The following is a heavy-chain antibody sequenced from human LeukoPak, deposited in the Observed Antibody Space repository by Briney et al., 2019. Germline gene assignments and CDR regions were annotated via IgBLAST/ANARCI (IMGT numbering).Heavy chain of an antibody. D-gene: IGHD2/OR15-2a*01. CDR1: GFTFSMYG. CDR2: IANDGKTT. Sequence: GRSLRLSCAASGFTFSMYGTHWVRQAPGKGLEWVAVIANDGKTTYYADSVKGRFTISRDNSKNTLYLQMNSLGAEDTAVYYCAKGGNIRVLDYYYYMDVWGKGTTVTVSS. V-gene: IGHV3-30*18. J-gene: IGHJ6*03. CDR3: AKGGNIRVLDYYYYMDV.